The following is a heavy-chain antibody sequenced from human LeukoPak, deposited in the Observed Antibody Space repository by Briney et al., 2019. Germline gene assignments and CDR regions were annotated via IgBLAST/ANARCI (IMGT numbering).Heavy chain of an antibody. Sequence: KPSETLSLTCTVSGGSISSSSYYWGWIRQPPGKGLEWIGSIYYSGSTYYNPSLKSRVTISVDTSKNQFSLKLSSVTAADTAVYYCARLDPGNFQHWGQGTLVTVSS. CDR1: GGSISSSSYY. V-gene: IGHV4-39*01. J-gene: IGHJ1*01. D-gene: IGHD2/OR15-2a*01. CDR2: IYYSGST. CDR3: ARLDPGNFQH.